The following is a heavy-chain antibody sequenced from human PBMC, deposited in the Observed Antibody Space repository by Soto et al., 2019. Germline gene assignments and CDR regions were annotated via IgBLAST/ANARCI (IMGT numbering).Heavy chain of an antibody. J-gene: IGHJ2*01. CDR2: IKTDGSGK. CDR3: ARDSTKYSFDL. D-gene: IGHD2-2*01. CDR1: GFSFRSYW. Sequence: EQLVESGGGLVQPGGSLRLSCVASGFSFRSYWMHWVRQVPGKGLVWVSRIKTDGSGKIYADSVEGRFTISRDNAKDTLYLQMNSLRVEDTALYYCARDSTKYSFDLWGRGTLVTVSS. V-gene: IGHV3-74*01.